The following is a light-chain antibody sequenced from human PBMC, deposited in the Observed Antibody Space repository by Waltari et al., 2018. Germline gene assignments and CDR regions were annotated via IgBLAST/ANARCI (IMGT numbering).Light chain of an antibody. CDR1: QSISRF. CDR3: QKYGTLPAT. V-gene: IGKV3-20*01. CDR2: DAS. Sequence: DIFLTHSPGTLSLSPWEGATLSCRASQSISRFLAWYQQKPGQAPRLLIYDASTRATGIPDRFSGSGSGTDFSLTISRLEPEDFAVYYCQKYGTLPATFGQGTKVEIK. J-gene: IGKJ1*01.